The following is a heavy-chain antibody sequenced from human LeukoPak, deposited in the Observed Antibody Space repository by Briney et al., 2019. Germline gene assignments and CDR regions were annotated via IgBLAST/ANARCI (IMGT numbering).Heavy chain of an antibody. J-gene: IGHJ4*02. CDR3: ARGGGRHVEY. CDR1: GFNFNDAA. V-gene: IGHV3-23*01. Sequence: GGSLRLSCAASGFNFNDAAMTWVRQAPGKGLEWVSLIASSGRNTYYTDSVRGRFTISRDNAKNSLYLQMNSLRAEDTAVYFCARGGGRHVEYWGQGTLVTVSS. CDR2: IASSGRNT. D-gene: IGHD3-16*01.